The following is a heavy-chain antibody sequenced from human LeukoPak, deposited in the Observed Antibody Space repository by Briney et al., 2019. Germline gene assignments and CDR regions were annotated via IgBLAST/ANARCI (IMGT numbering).Heavy chain of an antibody. V-gene: IGHV1-18*01. CDR1: GYTFTSYG. CDR3: ARDGGFCSSTSCYPRAPRY. Sequence: ASVKVSCKASGYTFTSYGISWVRQAPGQGLEWMGWISAYNGNTNYAQKLQGRVTMTTDTSTSTAYMELRSLRSDDTAVYYCARDGGFCSSTSCYPRAPRYWGQGTLVTVSS. J-gene: IGHJ4*02. D-gene: IGHD2-2*01. CDR2: ISAYNGNT.